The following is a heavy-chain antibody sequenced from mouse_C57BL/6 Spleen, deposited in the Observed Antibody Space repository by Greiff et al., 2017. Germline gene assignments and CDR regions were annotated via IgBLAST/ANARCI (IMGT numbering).Heavy chain of an antibody. J-gene: IGHJ4*01. Sequence: VQLQQPGTELVKPGASVKLSCKASGYTFTSYWMHWVKQRPGQGLEWIGNINPSNGGTNYNEKFKSKATLTVDKSSSTAYMQLSSLTSEDSAVYYCARAAGYYLGYYAMDDWGQGTSVTVAS. V-gene: IGHV1-53*01. CDR3: ARAAGYYLGYYAMDD. CDR1: GYTFTSYW. D-gene: IGHD2-3*01. CDR2: INPSNGGT.